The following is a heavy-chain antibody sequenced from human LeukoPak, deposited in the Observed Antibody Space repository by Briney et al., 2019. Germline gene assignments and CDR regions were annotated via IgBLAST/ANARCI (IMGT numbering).Heavy chain of an antibody. CDR3: ERGGSLGYCSSTSCSIAAAGNYYYGMDV. CDR2: IKLDGSEK. D-gene: IGHD2-2*01. Sequence: GGSLRLSCVASGFTFGKYGMSWVRQAPGKGLEWVANIKLDGSEKNYVDSVKGRFTISRDNTKNSLYLQMNSLRAEDTAVYYCERGGSLGYCSSTSCSIAAAGNYYYGMDVWGQGTTVTVSS. J-gene: IGHJ6*02. V-gene: IGHV3-7*01. CDR1: GFTFGKYG.